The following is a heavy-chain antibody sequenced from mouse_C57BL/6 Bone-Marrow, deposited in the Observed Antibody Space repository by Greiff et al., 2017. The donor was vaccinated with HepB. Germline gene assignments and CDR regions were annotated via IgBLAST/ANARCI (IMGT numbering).Heavy chain of an antibody. CDR2: IYPGSGNT. CDR1: GYTFTDYY. Sequence: VKLVESGAELVRPGASVKLSCKASGYTFTDYYINWVKQRPGQGLEWIARIYPGSGNTYYNEKFKGKATLTAEKSSSTAYMQLSSLTSEDSAVYFCARKTLYFDYWGQGTTLTVSS. CDR3: ARKTLYFDY. J-gene: IGHJ2*01. V-gene: IGHV1-76*01.